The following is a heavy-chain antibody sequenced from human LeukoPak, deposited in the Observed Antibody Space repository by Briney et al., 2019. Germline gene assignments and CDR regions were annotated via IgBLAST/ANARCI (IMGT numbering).Heavy chain of an antibody. CDR3: VRVARLVDY. CDR2: IRYDGSNK. Sequence: PGGSLRLSCAASGFTFSNYGMHWVRQAPGKGLEWMAFIRYDGSNKYYADSVKGRFTISRDNSKNTLYLQMNSLRAEDTAVYYCVRVARLVDYWGQGTRVTVSS. J-gene: IGHJ4*02. V-gene: IGHV3-30*02. CDR1: GFTFSNYG. D-gene: IGHD4-11*01.